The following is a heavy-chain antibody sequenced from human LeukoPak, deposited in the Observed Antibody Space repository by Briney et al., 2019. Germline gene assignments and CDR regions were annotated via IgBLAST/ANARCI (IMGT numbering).Heavy chain of an antibody. CDR3: ARGVDYYGV. D-gene: IGHD3-10*01. CDR1: GGSFSGYY. J-gene: IGHJ4*02. Sequence: SETLSLTCAVYGGSFSGYYWNWIRQPPGKGLEWIGEINHSGRTNYNPSLKSRVTISVDTSKKQFSLKLSSVTAADTAVYYCARGVDYYGVWGQGTLVPSPQ. CDR2: INHSGRT. V-gene: IGHV4-34*01.